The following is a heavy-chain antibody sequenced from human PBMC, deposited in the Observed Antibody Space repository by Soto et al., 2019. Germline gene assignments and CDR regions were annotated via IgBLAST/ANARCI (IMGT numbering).Heavy chain of an antibody. Sequence: QVQLQESGPGLVKPSQTLSLTCTVSGGSISSGGYYWSWIRQHPGKGLEWIGYIYYSGSTYYNPSLKSRVTISVDTSKNQFSLKLSSVTAADTAVYYCARGSMTTVTTWYYGMDVWGQGTTVTVSS. CDR1: GGSISSGGYY. D-gene: IGHD4-4*01. CDR2: IYYSGST. V-gene: IGHV4-31*03. CDR3: ARGSMTTVTTWYYGMDV. J-gene: IGHJ6*02.